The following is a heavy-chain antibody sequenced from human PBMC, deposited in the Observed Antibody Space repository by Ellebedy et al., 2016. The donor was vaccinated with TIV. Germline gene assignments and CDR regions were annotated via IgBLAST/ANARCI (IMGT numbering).Heavy chain of an antibody. Sequence: AASVKVSCKASGYTFTSYYMHWVRQAPGQGLEWMGIINPSGGSTSYAQKFQGRVTMTRDTSTSTVYMELSSLRSEDTAVYYCAREEHNYYDSSGYSSLAFDIWGQGTMVTVSS. D-gene: IGHD3-22*01. J-gene: IGHJ3*02. CDR1: GYTFTSYY. CDR2: INPSGGST. V-gene: IGHV1-46*01. CDR3: AREEHNYYDSSGYSSLAFDI.